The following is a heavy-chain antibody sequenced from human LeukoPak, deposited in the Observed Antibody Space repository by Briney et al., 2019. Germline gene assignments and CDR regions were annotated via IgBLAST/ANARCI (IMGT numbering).Heavy chain of an antibody. J-gene: IGHJ5*02. CDR1: GYTFTSYD. V-gene: IGHV1-8*01. Sequence: ASVKVSCKASGYTFTSYDINWVRQATGQGLEWMGWMNPNSGNTGYAQKFQGRVNMTRNNSISTAYMELSSLRSEDTAVYYCARTYDFWSGYSLASWFDPWGQGTLVTVSS. CDR2: MNPNSGNT. CDR3: ARTYDFWSGYSLASWFDP. D-gene: IGHD3-3*01.